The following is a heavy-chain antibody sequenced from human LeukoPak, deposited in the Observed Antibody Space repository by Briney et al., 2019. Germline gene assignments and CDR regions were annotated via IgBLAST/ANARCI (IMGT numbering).Heavy chain of an antibody. J-gene: IGHJ4*02. Sequence: GGSLRLSCAASGFTVSSSYMSWVRQAPGKGLEWVSVIYRGGDTYYADSVKGRFTISRDNSKNTLYLQMNSLRAEDTAVYYCARSNLYYYGSGSYYKSFNFDYWGQGTLVTVSS. CDR1: GFTVSSSY. D-gene: IGHD3-10*01. V-gene: IGHV3-53*01. CDR3: ARSNLYYYGSGSYYKSFNFDY. CDR2: IYRGGDT.